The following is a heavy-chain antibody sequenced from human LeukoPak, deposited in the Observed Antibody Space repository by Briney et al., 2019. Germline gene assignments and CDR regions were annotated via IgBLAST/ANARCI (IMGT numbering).Heavy chain of an antibody. J-gene: IGHJ6*03. CDR3: ARGNYYDSSGYYYDYYYYMDV. Sequence: GASVKVSCKASGGTFSSYAISWVRQAPGQGLEWMGGIIPIFGTANYAQKFQGRVTITTDESTSTAYVELSSLRSEDTAVYYCARGNYYDSSGYYYDYYYYMDVWGKGTTVTVSS. D-gene: IGHD3-22*01. V-gene: IGHV1-69*05. CDR2: IIPIFGTA. CDR1: GGTFSSYA.